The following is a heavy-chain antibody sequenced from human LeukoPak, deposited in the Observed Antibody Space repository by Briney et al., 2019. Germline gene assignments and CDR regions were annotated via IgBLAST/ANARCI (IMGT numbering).Heavy chain of an antibody. V-gene: IGHV1-2*02. CDR1: GYRFAGYY. D-gene: IGHD5-12*01. CDR2: INANTGDT. J-gene: IGHJ4*02. Sequence: ASVKVSCKASGYRFAGYYMHWLRQAPDKGLKGMGWINANTGDTNYAQKFQGGVTMTRDTSITTAYMELSRLRSDDTAVYYCTRGGYSGFETIDHWGQGTLVTVSS. CDR3: TRGGYSGFETIDH.